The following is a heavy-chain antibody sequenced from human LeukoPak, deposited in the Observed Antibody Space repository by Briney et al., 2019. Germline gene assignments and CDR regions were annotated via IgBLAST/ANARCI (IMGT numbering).Heavy chain of an antibody. CDR3: ARVGEEAFAGHYDFWSGYYDFDY. CDR2: ITNSGSSI. CDR1: GFTLSSYS. V-gene: IGHV3-48*04. D-gene: IGHD3-3*01. Sequence: GGSLRLSCAASGFTLSSYSMNWVRQAPGKGLEWVSYITNSGSSIYYADSVKGRFTISKDNAKNSLYLQMNSLRAEDTAVYYCARVGEEAFAGHYDFWSGYYDFDYWGQGTLVTVSS. J-gene: IGHJ4*02.